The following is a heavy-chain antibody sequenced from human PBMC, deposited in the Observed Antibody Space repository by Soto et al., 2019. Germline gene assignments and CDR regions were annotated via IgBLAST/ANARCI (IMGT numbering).Heavy chain of an antibody. D-gene: IGHD1-26*01. CDR2: IYPGDSDT. CDR3: ARHGWENQGLCDY. J-gene: IGHJ4*02. Sequence: AESLTISCKDSGYSFTSYGIGWVRQMPGKGLEWMGIIYPGDSDTRYSPSFQGQVTISADKSISTAYLQWSSLKASDTAMYYCARHGWENQGLCDYWGQGTMVTVSS. V-gene: IGHV5-51*01. CDR1: GYSFTSYG.